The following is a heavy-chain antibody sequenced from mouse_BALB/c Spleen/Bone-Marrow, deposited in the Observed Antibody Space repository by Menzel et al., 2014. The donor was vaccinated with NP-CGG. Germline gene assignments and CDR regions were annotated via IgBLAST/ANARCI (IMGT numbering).Heavy chain of an antibody. CDR2: INPSNGRT. Sequence: VQLQQSGAELVKPGASVKLSCKASGYTFTSYWMHWVKQRSGQGLEWIGEINPSNGRTNYNEKFKSKATLTVDKSSSTAYMQLSSLTSEDSAVYYCARDWDEAYYFDYWGQGTTLTVSS. CDR1: GYTFTSYW. J-gene: IGHJ2*01. V-gene: IGHV1S81*02. D-gene: IGHD4-1*01. CDR3: ARDWDEAYYFDY.